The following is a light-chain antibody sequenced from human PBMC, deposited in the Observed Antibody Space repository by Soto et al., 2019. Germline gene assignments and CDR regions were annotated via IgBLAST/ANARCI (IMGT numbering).Light chain of an antibody. CDR1: QTISSW. J-gene: IGKJ1*01. CDR3: QHYNSYSEA. V-gene: IGKV1-5*03. CDR2: KAS. Sequence: DIQRPQAPSTLSPSLGARVTFACTASQTISSWLAWYQQKPGKAPKLLIYKASTLKSGVPSRFSGSGSGPEFTLTISSLQPDDFATYYCQHYNSYSEASGQGTKVDIK.